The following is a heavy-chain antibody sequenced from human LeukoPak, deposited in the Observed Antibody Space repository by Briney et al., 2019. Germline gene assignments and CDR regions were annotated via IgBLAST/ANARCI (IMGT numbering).Heavy chain of an antibody. Sequence: GGSLRLSCAASGFTFSSYAMSWVRQAPGKELERVSAISGSGGSTYYADSVKGRLTISRDNSKNTQYLQMNSLRAEDTAVYYCARDRPTGSYYSIDYWGQGTLATVSS. CDR2: ISGSGGST. CDR3: ARDRPTGSYYSIDY. CDR1: GFTFSSYA. V-gene: IGHV3-23*01. D-gene: IGHD1-26*01. J-gene: IGHJ4*02.